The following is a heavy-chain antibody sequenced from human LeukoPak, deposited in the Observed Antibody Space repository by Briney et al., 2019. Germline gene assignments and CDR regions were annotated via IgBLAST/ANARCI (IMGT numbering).Heavy chain of an antibody. V-gene: IGHV4-39*01. J-gene: IGHJ3*02. D-gene: IGHD2-21*01. CDR3: ARPRPLWNAFDI. CDR1: GGSISSSSYY. Sequence: PSETLSLTCTVSGGSISSSSYYWGWIRRPPGKGLEWIGSIYYSGSTYYNPSLKSRFTISVDTSKNQFSLKLSSVTAADTAVYYCARPRPLWNAFDIWGQGTMVTVSS. CDR2: IYYSGST.